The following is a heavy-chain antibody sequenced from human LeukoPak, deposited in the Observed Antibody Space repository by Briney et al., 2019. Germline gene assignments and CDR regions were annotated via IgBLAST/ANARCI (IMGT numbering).Heavy chain of an antibody. Sequence: ASVKVFCNASGYTFTSYGISWVRQAPGQGLEWMGWISAYNGNTNYAQKLQGRVTMTTDTSTSTAYMELRSLRSDDTAVYYCARDLPRTGYCSSTSCYAFDYWGQGTLVTVSS. D-gene: IGHD2-2*01. CDR1: GYTFTSYG. J-gene: IGHJ4*02. CDR3: ARDLPRTGYCSSTSCYAFDY. CDR2: ISAYNGNT. V-gene: IGHV1-18*01.